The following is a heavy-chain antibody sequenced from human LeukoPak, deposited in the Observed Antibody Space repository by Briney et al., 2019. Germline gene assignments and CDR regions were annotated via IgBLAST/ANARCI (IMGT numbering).Heavy chain of an antibody. CDR1: GFTFSSYA. CDR2: ISSNGGST. CDR3: ARRGSGSYYFDY. V-gene: IGHV3-64*01. D-gene: IGHD3-10*01. J-gene: IGHJ4*02. Sequence: GGSLRLSRAASGFTFSSYAMHWVRQAPGKGLEYVSAISSNGGSTYYANSVKGRFTISRDNSKNTLYLQMGSLRAEDMAVYYCARRGSGSYYFDYWGQGTLVTVSS.